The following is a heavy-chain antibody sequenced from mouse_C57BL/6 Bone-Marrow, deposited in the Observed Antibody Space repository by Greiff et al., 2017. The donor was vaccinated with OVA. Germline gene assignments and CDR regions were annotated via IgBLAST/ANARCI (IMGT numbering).Heavy chain of an antibody. CDR1: GFTFSSYA. J-gene: IGHJ2*01. CDR3: ARDVDYYGSSYDFDY. V-gene: IGHV5-4*01. D-gene: IGHD1-1*01. CDR2: ISDGGSYT. Sequence: EVKLVESGGGLVKPGGSLKLSCAASGFTFSSYAMSWVRQTPEKRLEWVATISDGGSYTYYPDNVKGRFTISRDNAKNNLYLQMSHLKSEDTAMYYCARDVDYYGSSYDFDYWGQGTTLTVSS.